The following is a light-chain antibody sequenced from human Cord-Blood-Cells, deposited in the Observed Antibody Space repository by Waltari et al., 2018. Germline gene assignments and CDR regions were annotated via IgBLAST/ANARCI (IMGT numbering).Light chain of an antibody. V-gene: IGLV3-25*02. CDR2: KDS. J-gene: IGLJ2*01. CDR3: QSADSSGTVV. CDR1: RFPKQH. Sequence: SYELTQPPSVSVTPGQTARLTCSGHRFPKQHAYWYQQKPGQAPVLVIYKDSERPSGIPGRLSVSSSGTTVTLTISGVQAEDEADYYCQSADSSGTVVFSGGTKRTVL.